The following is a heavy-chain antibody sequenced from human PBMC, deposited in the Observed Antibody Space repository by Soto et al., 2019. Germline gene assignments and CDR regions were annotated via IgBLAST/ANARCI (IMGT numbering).Heavy chain of an antibody. CDR3: ARGFNSSSWFSEFDY. CDR2: IWYDGSNK. D-gene: IGHD6-13*01. Sequence: GGSLRLSCAASGFTFSSYGMHWVRQAPGKGLEWVAVIWYDGSNKYYADSVKGRFTISRDNSKNTLYLQMNSLRAEDTAVYYCARGFNSSSWFSEFDYWGQGTLVTVSS. CDR1: GFTFSSYG. V-gene: IGHV3-33*01. J-gene: IGHJ4*02.